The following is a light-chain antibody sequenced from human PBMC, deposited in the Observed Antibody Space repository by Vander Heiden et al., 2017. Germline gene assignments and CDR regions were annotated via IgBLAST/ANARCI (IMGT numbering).Light chain of an antibody. J-gene: IGKJ4*01. V-gene: IGKV1-39*01. CDR3: QGSDSTPLT. CDR2: AAS. Sequence: DIQMTQSPSSLSASVGDRVTITCRASQSISSYLNWYQQKPGKAPKLLIYAASSLQSGVPSRFSGSASGTDFTLTIRRLQPEDFATYYCQGSDSTPLTFGGGTKVEIK. CDR1: QSISSY.